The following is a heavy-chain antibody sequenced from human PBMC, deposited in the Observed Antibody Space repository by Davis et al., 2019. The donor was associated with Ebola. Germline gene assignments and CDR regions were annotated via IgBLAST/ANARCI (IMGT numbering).Heavy chain of an antibody. CDR3: ARDTHYGDYFDY. V-gene: IGHV4-59*01. CDR1: GGSISSYY. D-gene: IGHD4-17*01. J-gene: IGHJ4*02. Sequence: MPSETLSLTCTVSGGSISSYYWSWIRQPPGKGLEWIGYIYYSGSTNYNPSLKSRVTISVDTSKNQFSLKLSSVTAVDTAVYYCARDTHYGDYFDYWGQGTLVTVSS. CDR2: IYYSGST.